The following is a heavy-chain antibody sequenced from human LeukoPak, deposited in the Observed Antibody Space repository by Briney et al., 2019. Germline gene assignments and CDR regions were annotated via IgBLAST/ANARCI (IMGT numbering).Heavy chain of an antibody. V-gene: IGHV5-51*01. CDR1: GYSFISYW. Sequence: GESLKISCKGSGYSFISYWIGWLRQMPGKGLEWMGIIYPGDSDTRYSPSFQGQVTISADKSISTAYLQWSILKASDTAIYYCARVLIAAAGHQTYYFDYWGQRTLVTVSS. CDR2: IYPGDSDT. D-gene: IGHD6-13*01. J-gene: IGHJ4*02. CDR3: ARVLIAAAGHQTYYFDY.